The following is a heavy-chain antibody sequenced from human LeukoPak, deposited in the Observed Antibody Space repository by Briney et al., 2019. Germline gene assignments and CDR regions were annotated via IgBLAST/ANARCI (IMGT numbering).Heavy chain of an antibody. J-gene: IGHJ5*02. D-gene: IGHD3-10*01. CDR3: ARSSGGSGRWGDNWFDP. V-gene: IGHV1-2*02. CDR1: EYILSDYY. Sequence: ASVKVSCQTSEYILSDYYVHWVRQAPGEGLEWMGWINLNSGGTNYAQKFQGRVTMTRDTSISTAYMELSSLRSDDTAVYYCARSSGGSGRWGDNWFDPWGQGTLVSASS. CDR2: INLNSGGT.